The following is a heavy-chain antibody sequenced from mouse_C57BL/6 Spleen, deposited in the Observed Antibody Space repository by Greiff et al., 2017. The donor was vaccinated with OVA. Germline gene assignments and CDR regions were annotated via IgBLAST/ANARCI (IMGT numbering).Heavy chain of an antibody. CDR3: ASEGYLLLRYYAMDY. Sequence: ESGPGLVKPSQSLSLTCSVTGYSITSGYYWNWIRQFPGNKLEWMGYISYDGSNNYNPSLKNRISITRDTSKNQFFLKLNSVTTEDTATYYCASEGYLLLRYYAMDYWGQGTSVTVSS. D-gene: IGHD1-1*01. CDR2: ISYDGSN. V-gene: IGHV3-6*01. J-gene: IGHJ4*01. CDR1: GYSITSGYY.